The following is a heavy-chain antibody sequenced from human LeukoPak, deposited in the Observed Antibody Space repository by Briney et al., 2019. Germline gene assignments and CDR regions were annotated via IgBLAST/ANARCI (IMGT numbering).Heavy chain of an antibody. V-gene: IGHV3-23*01. CDR3: VTYNWEYETDY. J-gene: IGHJ4*02. D-gene: IGHD1-20*01. CDR2: ISGDGRTT. Sequence: PGGSLRLSCAASGFTLSSYAMSWVRQAPGKGLEWVSRISGDGRTTDYADSGKGRFTTSRDNAKNTLYLQMNSLRAEDTAVYYCVTYNWEYETDYWGQGTLVTVSS. CDR1: GFTLSSYA.